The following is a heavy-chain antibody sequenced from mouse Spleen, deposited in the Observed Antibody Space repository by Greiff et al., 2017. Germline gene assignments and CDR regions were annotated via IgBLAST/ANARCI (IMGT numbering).Heavy chain of an antibody. Sequence: EVKVVESGGGLVKPGGSLKLSCAASGFTFSDYGMAWVRQAPGKGPEWVAFISNLAYSIYYADTVTGRFTISRENAKNTLYLEMSSLRSEDTAMYYCARQGGNFWFAYWGQGTLVTVSA. CDR3: ARQGGNFWFAY. CDR1: GFTFSDYG. D-gene: IGHD2-1*01. J-gene: IGHJ3*01. V-gene: IGHV5-15*01. CDR2: ISNLAYSI.